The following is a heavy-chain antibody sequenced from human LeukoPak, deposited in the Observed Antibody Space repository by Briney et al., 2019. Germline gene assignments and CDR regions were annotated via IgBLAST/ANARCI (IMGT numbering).Heavy chain of an antibody. V-gene: IGHV3-23*01. J-gene: IGHJ3*02. CDR2: ISGSGGST. CDR3: ARDRLHWVLYYDAFDI. Sequence: PGGSLRLSCAASGFTFSSYAMSWVRQAPGKGLEWVSAISGSGGSTYYADSVKGRFTISRDNSKNTLYLQMNSLRAEDTAVYYCARDRLHWVLYYDAFDIWGQGTMVTVSS. D-gene: IGHD2-8*01. CDR1: GFTFSSYA.